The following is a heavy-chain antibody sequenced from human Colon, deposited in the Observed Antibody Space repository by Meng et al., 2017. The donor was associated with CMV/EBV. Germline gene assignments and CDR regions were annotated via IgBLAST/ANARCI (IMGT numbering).Heavy chain of an antibody. CDR1: GYTFSNYG. D-gene: IGHD6-13*01. CDR2: ISAYNGNT. Sequence: QVQLVQSGAEMKKPGASVKVSCKASGYTFSNYGISWLRQAPGQGLEWMGWISAYNGNTNYAQNFQGRLTVTTDTSTNTAYMELTRLRSDDTVVYFCARGGYISSWYVAPDYWGQGTLVTVSS. CDR3: ARGGYISSWYVAPDY. V-gene: IGHV1-18*01. J-gene: IGHJ4*02.